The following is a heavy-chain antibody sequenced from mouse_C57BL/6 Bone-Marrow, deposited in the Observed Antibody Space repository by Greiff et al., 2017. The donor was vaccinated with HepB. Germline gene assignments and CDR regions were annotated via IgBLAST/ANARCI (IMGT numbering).Heavy chain of an antibody. J-gene: IGHJ2*01. CDR1: GYTFTSYG. V-gene: IGHV1-81*01. D-gene: IGHD1-1*01. Sequence: VKLMESGAELARPGASVKLSCKASGYTFTSYGISWVKQRTGQGLEWIGGIYPRSGNTYYNEKFKGKATLTADKSSSTAYMELRSLTSEDSAVYFCARGGTVYYWGQGTTLTVSS. CDR3: ARGGTVYY. CDR2: IYPRSGNT.